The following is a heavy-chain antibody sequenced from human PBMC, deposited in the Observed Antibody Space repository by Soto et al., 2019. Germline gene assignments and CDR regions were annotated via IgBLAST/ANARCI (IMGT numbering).Heavy chain of an antibody. V-gene: IGHV1-8*02. D-gene: IGHD3-22*01. CDR2: MNPNSGNT. J-gene: IGHJ4*02. CDR3: ARGQYFSDSSGYDDY. CDR1: GYTFTTYD. Sequence: GASVKVSCKASGYTFTTYDINWVRQAAGQGLVWMGWMNPNSGNTGYAQKFQDRVTMTRDTSISTAYMELSDLRSEDTAVYYCARGQYFSDSSGYDDYWGQGTQVTV.